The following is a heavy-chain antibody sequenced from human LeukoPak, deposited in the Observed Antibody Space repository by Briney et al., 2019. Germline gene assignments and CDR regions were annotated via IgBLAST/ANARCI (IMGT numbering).Heavy chain of an antibody. CDR3: ARDGRRDGYNDLRNWYYGMDV. V-gene: IGHV3-48*03. Sequence: GGSLRPSGAVSGFALRSYEMNWGPGAPGKGVEGVSYISSSGSTVYYADSVKGRFTIPRDNAQNSLYLQMNSLRSEHTAVYYCARDGRRDGYNDLRNWYYGMDVWGQGTTVTVSS. CDR2: ISSSGSTV. J-gene: IGHJ6*02. D-gene: IGHD5-24*01. CDR1: GFALRSYE.